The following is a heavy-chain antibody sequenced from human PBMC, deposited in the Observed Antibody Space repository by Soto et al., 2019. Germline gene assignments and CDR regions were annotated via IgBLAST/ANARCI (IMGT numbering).Heavy chain of an antibody. V-gene: IGHV3-49*03. Sequence: GGSLRLSCTASGFTFGDYAMSWFRQAPGKGLEWVGFIRSKAYGGTTEYAASVKGRFTISRDDSKSIAYLQMNSLKTEDTAVYYCTRFVVVPAATRFDPWGQGTLVTVSS. D-gene: IGHD2-2*01. J-gene: IGHJ5*02. CDR1: GFTFGDYA. CDR3: TRFVVVPAATRFDP. CDR2: IRSKAYGGTT.